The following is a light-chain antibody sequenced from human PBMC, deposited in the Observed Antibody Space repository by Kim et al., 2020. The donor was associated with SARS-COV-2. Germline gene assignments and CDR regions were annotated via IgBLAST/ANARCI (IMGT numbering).Light chain of an antibody. J-gene: IGLJ3*02. Sequence: QTATITCIANSNNVGDQGAAWLQKHQGHPPKLLFNRNNNRPSGISERLSASRSGNTDSLTITALQPEDEADYYCSAWDSSLSAWVLGGGTQLTVL. CDR1: SNNVGDQG. CDR3: SAWDSSLSAWV. CDR2: RNN. V-gene: IGLV10-54*01.